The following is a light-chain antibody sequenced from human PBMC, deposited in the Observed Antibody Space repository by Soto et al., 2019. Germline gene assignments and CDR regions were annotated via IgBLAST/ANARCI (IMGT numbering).Light chain of an antibody. CDR3: AAWDDSLNGVV. Sequence: QSVLTQPPSASGTPGQRVSISCSGSSSNIGSRSVNWYQQLPGTAPKLLVYINNQRPSGVPDRFSGSKSGSSASLAISGLQSEDEADYYCAAWDDSLNGVVFGGGTQLTVL. V-gene: IGLV1-44*01. CDR1: SSNIGSRS. CDR2: INN. J-gene: IGLJ2*01.